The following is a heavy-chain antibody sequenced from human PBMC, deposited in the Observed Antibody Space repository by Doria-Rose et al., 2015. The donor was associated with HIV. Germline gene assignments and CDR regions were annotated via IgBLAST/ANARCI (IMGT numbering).Heavy chain of an antibody. CDR3: ARIKSSRWYHKYYFDF. J-gene: IGHJ4*02. V-gene: IGHV2-26*01. CDR2: IFSDDER. Sequence: GPVLVKPTETLTLTCTVSGVSLSSPGMGVSWIRQPPGKALEWLANIFSDDERSYKTSLKSRLAISRGTSKSQVVLTMTDMDPVDTATYYCARIKSSRWYHKYYFDFWGQGTLVIVSA. CDR1: GVSLSSPGMG. D-gene: IGHD6-13*01.